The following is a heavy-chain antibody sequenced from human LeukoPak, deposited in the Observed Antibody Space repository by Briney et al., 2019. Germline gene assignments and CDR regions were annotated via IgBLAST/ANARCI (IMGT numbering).Heavy chain of an antibody. D-gene: IGHD3-22*01. Sequence: ASVKVSCEASGYTFTRYYINWVRQAPGQGLEWMGIINPSGGSTTYAQKFQGRVTMTRDTSTSTVYMELISLRSEDTAVYYCARSGGYYDSSQDWGQGTLVTVSS. CDR2: INPSGGST. V-gene: IGHV1-46*01. J-gene: IGHJ4*02. CDR1: GYTFTRYY. CDR3: ARSGGYYDSSQD.